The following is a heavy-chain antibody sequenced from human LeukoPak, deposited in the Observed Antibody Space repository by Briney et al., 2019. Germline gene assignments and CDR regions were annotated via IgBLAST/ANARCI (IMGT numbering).Heavy chain of an antibody. CDR1: GFTFSSYA. J-gene: IGHJ4*02. CDR3: ARGEYYYDSSGWYL. Sequence: GGSLRLSCAASGFTFSSYAMHWVRQAPGKGLEWVAVISYDGSNKYYADSVKGRFTISRDNSKNTLYLQMNSLRAEDTAVYYYARGEYYYDSSGWYLWGQGTLVTVSS. CDR2: ISYDGSNK. V-gene: IGHV3-30-3*01. D-gene: IGHD3-22*01.